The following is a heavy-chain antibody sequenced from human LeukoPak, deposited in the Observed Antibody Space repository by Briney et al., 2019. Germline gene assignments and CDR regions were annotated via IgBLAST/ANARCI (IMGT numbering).Heavy chain of an antibody. CDR2: MNPNSGNT. CDR1: GYTFTSYD. CDR3: ATAPEWLGFDY. J-gene: IGHJ4*02. D-gene: IGHD6-19*01. V-gene: IGHV1-8*01. Sequence: ASVKVSCKASGYTFTSYDINWVRQATGQGLEWMGWMNPNSGNTGYAQKFQGRVTMTEDTSTDTAYMELSSLRSEDTAVYYCATAPEWLGFDYWGQGTLVTVSS.